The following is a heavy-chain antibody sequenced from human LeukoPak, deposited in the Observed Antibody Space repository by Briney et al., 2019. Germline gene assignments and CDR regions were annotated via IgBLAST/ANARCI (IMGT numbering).Heavy chain of an antibody. CDR1: GYTFTGYY. CDR3: AGTKDFWSGYFAY. J-gene: IGHJ4*02. CDR2: INPNSGGT. Sequence: ASVKVSCKASGYTFTGYYMHWVRQTPGQGLEWMGWINPNSGGTNYAQKFQGRVTMTRDTSISTAYMELSRLRSDDTAAYYCAGTKDFWSGYFAYWGQGTLVTVSS. D-gene: IGHD3-3*01. V-gene: IGHV1-2*02.